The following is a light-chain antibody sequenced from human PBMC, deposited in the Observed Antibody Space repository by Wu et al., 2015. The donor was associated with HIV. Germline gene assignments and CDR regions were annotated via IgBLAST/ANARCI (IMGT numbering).Light chain of an antibody. Sequence: DIQMTQSPSSLSASVGDRVTITCQASQDISNYLNWYQQKPGKAPKFLIYDASNLETGVPSRFSGSGSGTDFTFTISSLQPEDIATYYCQQYGNLPITFGQGTRLEI. J-gene: IGKJ5*01. CDR2: DAS. V-gene: IGKV1-33*01. CDR3: QQYGNLPIT. CDR1: QDISNY.